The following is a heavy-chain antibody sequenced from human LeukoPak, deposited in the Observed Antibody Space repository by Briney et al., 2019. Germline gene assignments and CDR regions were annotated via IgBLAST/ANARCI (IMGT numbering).Heavy chain of an antibody. CDR1: GDIVSSNSAA. CDR2: TYYRSNWYN. J-gene: IGHJ5*02. Sequence: SQTLSLTCAISGDIVSSNSAAWNWGRKSRARGLEWQERTYYRSNWYNDYAVSVKSRITINPDTSKNQFSLQLNSVTPEDTAVYYCARARGGIAARWFDPWGQGTLVTVSS. V-gene: IGHV6-1*01. D-gene: IGHD6-6*01. CDR3: ARARGGIAARWFDP.